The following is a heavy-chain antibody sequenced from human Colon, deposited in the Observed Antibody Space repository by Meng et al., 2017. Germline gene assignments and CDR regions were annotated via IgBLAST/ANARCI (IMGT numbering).Heavy chain of an antibody. CDR1: GGSFSGYY. V-gene: IGHV4-34*01. Sequence: QVQLQPWGAGLLKPSETLSLTCAVYGGSFSGYYWNWIRQSPGKGLEWIGEINHSGSTNYNPSLKSRVTISVDTSKNQFSLKLSSVTAADTAVYYCARGFWVVREIIITPLDYWGQGSLVTVSS. CDR3: ARGFWVVREIIITPLDY. J-gene: IGHJ4*02. D-gene: IGHD3-10*01. CDR2: INHSGST.